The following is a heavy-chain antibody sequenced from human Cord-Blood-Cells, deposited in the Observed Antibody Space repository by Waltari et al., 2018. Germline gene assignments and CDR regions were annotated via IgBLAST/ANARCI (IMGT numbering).Heavy chain of an antibody. J-gene: IGHJ4*02. CDR1: GYTFTSYY. V-gene: IGHV1-46*01. CDR2: MHPSGGST. Sequence: QVQLVQSGAEVKKPGASVKVSCKASGYTFTSYYMHWVRQAPGHGLEWMGIMHPSGGSTSYAQKFQGRVTMTRDTSTSTVYMELSSLRSEDTAVYYCASVTVGGSYDYWGQGTLVTVSS. CDR3: ASVTVGGSYDY. D-gene: IGHD1-26*01.